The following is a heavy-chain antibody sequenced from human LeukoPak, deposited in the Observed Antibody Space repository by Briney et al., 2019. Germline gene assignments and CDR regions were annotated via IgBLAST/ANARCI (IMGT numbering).Heavy chain of an antibody. D-gene: IGHD3-22*01. Sequence: ASVKVSCKASGYTFTSYYMHWVRQAPGQGLEWMGIINPSGGSTNYAQKFQGRVTMTRDTSTSTVYMELSSLRSEDTAVYYCARDDNSCYFYGAGGYWGQGTLVTVSS. CDR1: GYTFTSYY. CDR3: ARDDNSCYFYGAGGY. V-gene: IGHV1-46*01. CDR2: INPSGGST. J-gene: IGHJ4*02.